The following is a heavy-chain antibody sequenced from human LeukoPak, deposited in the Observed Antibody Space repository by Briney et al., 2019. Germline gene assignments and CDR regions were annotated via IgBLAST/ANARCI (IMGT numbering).Heavy chain of an antibody. D-gene: IGHD4-17*01. Sequence: GGSLRLSCAASGFTISSYWMSWVRQAPGKGLGWVANIKQDGSEKYYVDSVKGRFTISRDNAKNSLYLQMNSLRAEDTAVYYCARVPYGDYAPDYWGQGTLVTVSS. CDR3: ARVPYGDYAPDY. CDR2: IKQDGSEK. CDR1: GFTISSYW. J-gene: IGHJ4*02. V-gene: IGHV3-7*03.